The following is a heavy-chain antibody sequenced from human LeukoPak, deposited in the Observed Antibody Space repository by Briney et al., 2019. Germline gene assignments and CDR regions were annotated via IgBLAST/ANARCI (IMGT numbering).Heavy chain of an antibody. Sequence: SETLSLTCTVSGGSISSYYWSWIRQPPGKGLEWIGYIYYSGSTNYIPSLKSRVTISVDSSKNQFSLNLNFVAAADTAVYYCARVEKYTSSGPTDPWGQGTLVTVSS. J-gene: IGHJ5*02. CDR3: ARVEKYTSSGPTDP. D-gene: IGHD6-13*01. CDR2: IYYSGST. V-gene: IGHV4-59*12. CDR1: GGSISSYY.